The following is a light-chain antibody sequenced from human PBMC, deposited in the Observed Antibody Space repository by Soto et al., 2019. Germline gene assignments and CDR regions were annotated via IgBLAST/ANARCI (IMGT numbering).Light chain of an antibody. CDR3: DSYTRSTVYV. CDR1: SSDVGGYNF. J-gene: IGLJ1*01. Sequence: QSALTQPASVSGSPGQSITISCTGSSSDVGGYNFVSWYQQHPGKAPKLIIYDVTHRPSGVSNRFSGSKSGNTASLTISELQPEDEADYYCDSYTRSTVYVFGTGTKVTVL. CDR2: DVT. V-gene: IGLV2-14*03.